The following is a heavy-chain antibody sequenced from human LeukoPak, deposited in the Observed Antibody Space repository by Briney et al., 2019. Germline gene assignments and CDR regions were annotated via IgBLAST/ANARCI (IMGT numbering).Heavy chain of an antibody. CDR3: ARGKSSSWYGTEDY. CDR2: IGRSGST. V-gene: IGHV3-23*01. CDR1: GFTFSTYD. J-gene: IGHJ4*02. D-gene: IGHD6-13*01. Sequence: GGSLRLSCAASGFTFSTYDMQWVRQAPAKGLEWVSGIGRSGSTYYTDSVKGRFTISRDNSKDTLYLQMNSLRAEDTAVYYCARGKSSSWYGTEDYWGQGTLVTVSS.